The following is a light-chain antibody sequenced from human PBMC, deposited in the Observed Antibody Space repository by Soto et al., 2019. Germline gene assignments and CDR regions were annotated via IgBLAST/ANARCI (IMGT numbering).Light chain of an antibody. CDR1: SSDVGGYKY. J-gene: IGLJ2*01. V-gene: IGLV2-14*01. CDR2: EVS. Sequence: SVLTQPASVSGSHGQSITISCTGTSSDVGGYKYVSWYQQHPGKVPKLFIYEVSNRPSGVSNRFSGSKSGNTASLTISGLQAEDEAEYYCSSYTRSTTLNVLFGGGTQLTVL. CDR3: SSYTRSTTLNVL.